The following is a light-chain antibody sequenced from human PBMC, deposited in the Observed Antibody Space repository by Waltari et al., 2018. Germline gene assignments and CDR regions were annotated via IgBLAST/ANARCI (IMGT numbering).Light chain of an antibody. V-gene: IGLV3-19*01. CDR1: SLRTYY. Sequence: SSELTQDPAVSVALGQTVRITCQGDSLRTYYANWYQQKPGQAPVLVIYGKNNRPSGIPDLLSASSSGNTASLTIAGAQAEDEADYYCNSRDSSGNPYVFGSGTKVTVL. CDR3: NSRDSSGNPYV. CDR2: GKN. J-gene: IGLJ1*01.